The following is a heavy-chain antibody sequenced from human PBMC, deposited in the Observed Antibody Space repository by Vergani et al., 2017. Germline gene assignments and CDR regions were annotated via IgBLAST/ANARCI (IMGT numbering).Heavy chain of an antibody. V-gene: IGHV3-21*01. J-gene: IGHJ6*02. Sequence: EVQLVESGGGLVKRGGSLRLSCAASGFTFSSYSMNWVRQAPGKGLEWVSSISSSSSYIHYSDSLKGRYTISRDNGKSSLYLQMNSLRAEDTGVYYCARDRYYLDSGSDPYFYFYCLYYLGQGTAVTVSS. CDR3: ARDRYYLDSGSDPYFYFYCLYY. CDR2: ISSSSSYI. CDR1: GFTFSSYS. D-gene: IGHD3-10*01.